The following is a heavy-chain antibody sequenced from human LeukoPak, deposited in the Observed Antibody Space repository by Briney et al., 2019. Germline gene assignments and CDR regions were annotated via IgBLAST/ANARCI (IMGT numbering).Heavy chain of an antibody. CDR1: GITFSSYW. CDR2: LKQDGGEK. V-gene: IGHV3-7*03. J-gene: IGHJ4*02. Sequence: PGGSLRLSCADSGITFSSYWMSWVRQAPEKGLEWVANLKQDGGEKYYVDSVKGRFTISRDNAKNSLYLQMNNLRVEDTAVYYCARDGRPLDYWGRGTLVTVSS. CDR3: ARDGRPLDY.